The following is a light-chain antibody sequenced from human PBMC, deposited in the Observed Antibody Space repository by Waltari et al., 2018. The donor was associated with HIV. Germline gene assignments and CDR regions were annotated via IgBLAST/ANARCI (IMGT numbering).Light chain of an antibody. J-gene: IGKJ5*01. Sequence: DIVMTQSPLSLPVTPGEPASISCRSSQSLLHSNGYNYLDWYLQKPGQSPQLLIYLGSNRASGVPDRFSGSGSGTDFTLKISRVEAEDVGVYYCQQRSNWPLTFGQGTRLEIK. CDR1: QSLLHSNGYNY. V-gene: IGKV2-28*01. CDR2: LGS. CDR3: QQRSNWPLT.